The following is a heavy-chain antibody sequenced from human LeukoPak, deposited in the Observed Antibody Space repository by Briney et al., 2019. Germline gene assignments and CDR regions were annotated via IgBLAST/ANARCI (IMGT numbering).Heavy chain of an antibody. V-gene: IGHV1-46*01. CDR2: INPSGGST. J-gene: IGHJ4*02. D-gene: IGHD3-22*01. CDR3: ARDADDSSGYSNFDY. CDR1: GYTFTSYY. Sequence: GASVKVSCKASGYTFTSYYIHWVGQAPGQGLEWMGIINPSGGSTSYAQKFQGRVTMTRDTSTSTVYMELRSLRSEDTAVYYCARDADDSSGYSNFDYWGQGTLVTVSS.